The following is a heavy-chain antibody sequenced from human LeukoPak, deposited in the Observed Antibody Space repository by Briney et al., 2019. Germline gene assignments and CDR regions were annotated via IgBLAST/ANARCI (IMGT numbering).Heavy chain of an antibody. J-gene: IGHJ5*02. CDR3: ARDSCSSSGSCYIYWFDP. CDR1: GYTFTSYG. CDR2: ISGYNGNT. V-gene: IGHV1-18*01. Sequence: ASVKVSCKASGYTFTSYGISWVRQAPGQGLEWMGWISGYNGNTKYAQKVEGRVTMTTDTSTSTAYMELRSLRSDDTAVYYCARDSCSSSGSCYIYWFDPWGQGTLVTVSS. D-gene: IGHD2-2*02.